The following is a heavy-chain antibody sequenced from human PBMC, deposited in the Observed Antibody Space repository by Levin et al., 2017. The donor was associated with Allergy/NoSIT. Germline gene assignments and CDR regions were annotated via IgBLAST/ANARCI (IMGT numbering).Heavy chain of an antibody. CDR2: IKSKTDGGTT. J-gene: IGHJ4*02. CDR3: TTDLYYYDSSGYYADY. V-gene: IGHV3-15*01. D-gene: IGHD3-22*01. CDR1: GFTFSNAW. Sequence: LSLTCAASGFTFSNAWMSWVRQAPGKGLEWVGRIKSKTDGGTTDYAAPVKGRFTISRDDSKNTLYLQMNSLKTEDTAVYYCTTDLYYYDSSGYYADYWGQGTLVTVSS.